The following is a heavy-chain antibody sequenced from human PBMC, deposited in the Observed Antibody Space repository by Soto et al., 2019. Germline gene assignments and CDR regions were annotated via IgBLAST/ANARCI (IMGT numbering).Heavy chain of an antibody. D-gene: IGHD3-10*01. Sequence: SETLSLTCAVSGGSISSGGYSWSWIRQPPGKGLEWIGYIYHSGSTYYNPSLKSRVTISVDRSKNQFPLKLSSVTAADTAVYYCASYGSGNPRAYFDYWGQGTLVTVSS. CDR2: IYHSGST. CDR3: ASYGSGNPRAYFDY. V-gene: IGHV4-30-2*01. J-gene: IGHJ4*02. CDR1: GGSISSGGYS.